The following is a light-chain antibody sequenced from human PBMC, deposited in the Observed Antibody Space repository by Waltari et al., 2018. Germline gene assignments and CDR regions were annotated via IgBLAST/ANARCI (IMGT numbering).Light chain of an antibody. CDR3: QQYSTYSRT. Sequence: DVQMTQSPSTLSASVGDRVTITCRASPSISNWLAWYQQKPGKAPKVLIYKASNLEIGVPSRFSGSGSGTEFTLTISSLQPDDCATYYCQQYSTYSRTFGQGTKVEIK. V-gene: IGKV1-5*03. CDR1: PSISNW. CDR2: KAS. J-gene: IGKJ1*01.